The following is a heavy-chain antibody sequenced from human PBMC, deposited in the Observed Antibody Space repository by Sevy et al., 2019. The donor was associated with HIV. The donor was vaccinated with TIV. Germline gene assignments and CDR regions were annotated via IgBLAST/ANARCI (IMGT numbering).Heavy chain of an antibody. CDR1: GFTFNNYA. CDR2: ISGSGGST. Sequence: GGSLRLSCAASGFTFNNYAMNWVRQAPGKGLEWVSTISGSGGSTAHADSVKGRFTISRDNSKNTLYLRMNSLRAEDTAVYYCARDHVKDGDLGDYYYFAMDVWGQGTMVTVSS. V-gene: IGHV3-23*01. J-gene: IGHJ6*02. D-gene: IGHD4-17*01. CDR3: ARDHVKDGDLGDYYYFAMDV.